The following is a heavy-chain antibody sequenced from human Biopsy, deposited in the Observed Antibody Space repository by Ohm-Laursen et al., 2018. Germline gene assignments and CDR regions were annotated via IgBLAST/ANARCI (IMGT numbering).Heavy chain of an antibody. CDR1: VFIFDYG. D-gene: IGHD6-19*01. V-gene: IGHV3-33*01. Sequence: SLRLSCAAPVFIFDYGIHWVRQAPGQGLEWLAVIWYDGSNGNYADYVKVRFTISRDNSKNTLYLQMNSLRAEDTAVYYCARRAVAGTYNLYFDLWGRGTLVSVSS. CDR2: IWYDGSNG. CDR3: ARRAVAGTYNLYFDL. J-gene: IGHJ2*01.